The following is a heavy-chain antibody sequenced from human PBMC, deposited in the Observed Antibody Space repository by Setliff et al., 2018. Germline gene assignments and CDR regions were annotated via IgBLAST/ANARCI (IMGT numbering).Heavy chain of an antibody. CDR2: INHTGST. D-gene: IGHD2-2*01. CDR3: ARGYCNSAGCFFAGWFDP. V-gene: IGHV4-34*01. J-gene: IGHJ5*02. Sequence: NPSETLSLTCAVYGGSFSGYYWSWIRQPPGKGLELIGEINHTGSTNYNPSLKSRVTISVDTSKNQFSLRLSSVTAADTAVYYCARGYCNSAGCFFAGWFDPWGQGTLVTVSS. CDR1: GGSFSGYY.